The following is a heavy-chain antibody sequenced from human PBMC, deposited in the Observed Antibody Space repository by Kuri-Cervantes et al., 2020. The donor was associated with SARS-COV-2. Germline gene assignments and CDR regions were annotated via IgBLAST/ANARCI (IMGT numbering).Heavy chain of an antibody. CDR3: ARDRINDFDI. CDR2: ISSRNYI. CDR1: GFTFSSYN. Sequence: GESLKISCAASGFTFSSYNMNWVRQAPGKGLEWVSSISSRNYIYYAGSVRGRFNITRDNAKNSLYLQMNSLRAEDTAVYYCARDRINDFDIWGQGTLVTVSS. V-gene: IGHV3-21*01. J-gene: IGHJ3*02. D-gene: IGHD2-15*01.